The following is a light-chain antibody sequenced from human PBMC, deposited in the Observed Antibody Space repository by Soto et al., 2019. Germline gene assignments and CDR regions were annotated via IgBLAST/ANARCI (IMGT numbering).Light chain of an antibody. V-gene: IGKV1-39*01. CDR2: GAS. CDR1: QSVSTS. J-gene: IGKJ1*01. CDR3: QETYRAPPWT. Sequence: DIQLTQSPSSRSASLGDRVTISCRASQSVSTSLNWYQQKAGTAPRLLIYGASSVKSGVPPRFSGSGAARDFTLTISSLRPEDSATYFCQETYRAPPWTFGQGTKVEMK.